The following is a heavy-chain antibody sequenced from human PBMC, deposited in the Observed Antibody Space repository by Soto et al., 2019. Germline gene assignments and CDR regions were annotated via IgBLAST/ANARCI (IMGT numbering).Heavy chain of an antibody. CDR2: IYYSGST. D-gene: IGHD3-9*01. J-gene: IGHJ5*02. CDR3: ARLYYDILTGDP. V-gene: IGHV4-39*01. CDR1: GGSISSSSYY. Sequence: SETLSLTCTVSGGSISSSSYYWGWIRQPPGKELEWIGSIYYSGSTYYNPSLKSRVTISVDTSKNQFSLKLSSVTAADTAVYYCARLYYDILTGDPWGQGTLVTSPQ.